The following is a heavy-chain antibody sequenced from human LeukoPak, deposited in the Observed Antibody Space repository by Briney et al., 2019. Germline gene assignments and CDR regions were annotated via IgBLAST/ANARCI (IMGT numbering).Heavy chain of an antibody. CDR2: IYYSGST. CDR1: GGSISSGDYY. V-gene: IGHV4-30-4*01. Sequence: SETLSLTCTVSGGSISSGDYYWSWIRQPPGTGLEWIGYIYYSGSTYYNPSLKSRVTISVDTSKNQFSLKLSSVTAADTAVYYCASRIGYSYGIDYWGQGTLVTVSS. J-gene: IGHJ4*02. CDR3: ASRIGYSYGIDY. D-gene: IGHD5-18*01.